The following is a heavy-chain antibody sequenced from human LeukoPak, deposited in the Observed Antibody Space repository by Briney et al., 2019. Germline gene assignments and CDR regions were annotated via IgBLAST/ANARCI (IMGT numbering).Heavy chain of an antibody. CDR2: INGGGDIT. J-gene: IGHJ6*03. V-gene: IGHV3-23*01. CDR1: RYSFDSYA. Sequence: PGGSLRLFCEGSRYSFDSYAMTWVRQAPGKGLEWVSSINGGGDITYYAESVKGRFTVSRDNSKNTLYLQMNSLRAEDTAVYYCARAGYDFWSGYSKDYYYYMDVWGKGTTVTVSS. CDR3: ARAGYDFWSGYSKDYYYYMDV. D-gene: IGHD3-3*01.